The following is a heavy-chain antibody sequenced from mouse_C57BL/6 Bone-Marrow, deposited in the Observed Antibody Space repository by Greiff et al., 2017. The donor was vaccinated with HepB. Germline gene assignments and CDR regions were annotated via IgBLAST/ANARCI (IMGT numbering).Heavy chain of an antibody. CDR2: IYPGSGST. CDR3: ARPFIDTTVVHCDY. CDR1: GYTFTSYW. D-gene: IGHD1-1*01. Sequence: QVQLQQPGAELVKPGASVKMSCKASGYTFTSYWITWVKQRPGQGLEWIGDIYPGSGSTNYNEKFKSKATLTVDTSSSTAYMQLSSLTSEDSAVYYCARPFIDTTVVHCDYWGQGTTLTVSS. J-gene: IGHJ2*01. V-gene: IGHV1-55*01.